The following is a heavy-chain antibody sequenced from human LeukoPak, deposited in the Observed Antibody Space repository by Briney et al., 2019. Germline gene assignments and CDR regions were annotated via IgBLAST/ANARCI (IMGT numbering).Heavy chain of an antibody. CDR2: MDPNSGNT. D-gene: IGHD6-13*01. CDR3: VRGYSSSRWNYYYYMDV. CDR1: GYTFTSYD. J-gene: IGHJ6*03. Sequence: ASVKVSCKASGYTFTSYDINWVRQATGQGLEWMGWMDPNSGNTGYAQKFQGRVTITRNTSISTAYMELSSLRSEDTAVYYCVRGYSSSRWNYYYYMDVWGKGTTVTVSS. V-gene: IGHV1-8*01.